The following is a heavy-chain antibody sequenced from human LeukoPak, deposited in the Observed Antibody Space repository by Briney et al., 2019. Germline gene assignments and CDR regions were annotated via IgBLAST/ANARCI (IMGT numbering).Heavy chain of an antibody. D-gene: IGHD3-10*01. V-gene: IGHV3-30*04. CDR3: ARVISAYGYFDY. CDR1: GFTFSSYA. CDR2: ISYDGSNK. Sequence: GGSLRLSCAASGFTFSSYAMHWVRQAPGKGLEWVAVISYDGSNKYYADSVKGRFTISRDNSKNTLYLQMNSLRAEDTAVYYCARVISAYGYFDYWGQGTLVTVSS. J-gene: IGHJ4*02.